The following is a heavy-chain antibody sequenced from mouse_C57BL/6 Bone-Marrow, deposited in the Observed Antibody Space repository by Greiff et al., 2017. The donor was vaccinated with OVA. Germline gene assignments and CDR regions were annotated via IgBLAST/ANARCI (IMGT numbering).Heavy chain of an antibody. J-gene: IGHJ2*01. Sequence: VQLQQPGAELVKPGASVKLSCKASGYTFTSYWMHWVKQRHGQGLEWIGMIHPNSGSTNYNEKFKSKATLTVDKSSSTAYMQLSSLTSEDSAVYVCARCPYSNYVYVDYGDQGTALTVTS. V-gene: IGHV1-64*01. D-gene: IGHD2-5*01. CDR3: ARCPYSNYVYVDY. CDR2: IHPNSGST. CDR1: GYTFTSYW.